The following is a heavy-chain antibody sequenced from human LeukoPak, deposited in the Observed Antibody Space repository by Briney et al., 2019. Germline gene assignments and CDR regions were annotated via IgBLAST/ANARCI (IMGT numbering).Heavy chain of an antibody. V-gene: IGHV3-7*01. CDR1: GFTFSSYW. D-gene: IGHD5-24*01. Sequence: GGSLRLSCAASGFTFSSYWMSWVRQAPGKGLEWVANIKQDGSEKYYVDSVKGRFTISRDNAENSLYLQMSSLRAEDTAVYYCARVRDGYKPPKLSSYYYMDVWGKGTTVTISS. J-gene: IGHJ6*03. CDR3: ARVRDGYKPPKLSSYYYMDV. CDR2: IKQDGSEK.